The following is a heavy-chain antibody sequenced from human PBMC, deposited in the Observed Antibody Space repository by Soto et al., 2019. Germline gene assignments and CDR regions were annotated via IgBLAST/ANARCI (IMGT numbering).Heavy chain of an antibody. J-gene: IGHJ6*02. CDR2: ITGSGGRA. CDR1: GFTFSSFV. CDR3: EVHLRQSYYTMDV. V-gene: IGHV3-23*01. Sequence: GGSLRLSCAASGFTFSSFVMSWVRHIPGKGLHWVSGITGSGGRAYYADSVKGRFTISRDNSRNTLYLQLSRLGAEDTAMYHCEVHLRQSYYTMDVWGQGTTVTVS.